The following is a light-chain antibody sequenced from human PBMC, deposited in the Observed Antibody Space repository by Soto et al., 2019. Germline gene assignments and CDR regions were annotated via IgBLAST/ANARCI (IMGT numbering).Light chain of an antibody. CDR2: DVS. V-gene: IGLV2-11*01. J-gene: IGLJ1*01. CDR3: CAYAGSYTYV. Sequence: QSALTQPRSVSGSPGQSVTISCTGTNSDVGGYEFVSWYQQHPGKAPKLMIYDVSKRPSGVPDRFSGSRSGNTASLTISGLQAEDEADYYCCAYAGSYTYVFGTGTKLTVL. CDR1: NSDVGGYEF.